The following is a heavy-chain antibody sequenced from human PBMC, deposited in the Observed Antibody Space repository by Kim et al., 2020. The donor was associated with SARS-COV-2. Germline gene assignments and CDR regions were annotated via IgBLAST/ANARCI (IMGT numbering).Heavy chain of an antibody. CDR1: KFIFVEYG. V-gene: IGHV3-48*01. D-gene: IGHD2-21*01. J-gene: IGHJ4*02. CDR2: IGPGNSSI. CDR3: VRNSQLIFGLFDY. Sequence: GGSLRLSCSASKFIFVEYGMHWVRQTPGKRLEWVSYIGPGNSSIYYADSLKGRFTISRDNAKNSLFLELTSLRVDDTAVYFCVRNSQLIFGLFDYWGQGALVAVSS.